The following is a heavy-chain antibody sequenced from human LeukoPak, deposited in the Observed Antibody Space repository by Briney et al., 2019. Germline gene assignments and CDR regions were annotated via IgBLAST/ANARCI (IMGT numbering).Heavy chain of an antibody. CDR1: GFTFSHAW. CDR3: ARAVYYSNYLGY. J-gene: IGHJ4*01. V-gene: IGHV3-74*01. D-gene: IGHD3-10*01. CDR2: INSDGSST. Sequence: TGGSLRLSCAGSGFTFSHAWMHWVRQAPGKGLVWVSRINSDGSSTNYADSVKGRFTISRDNAKNTLYLQMNSLRAEDTAMYYCARAVYYSNYLGYWGQGTLVTVSS.